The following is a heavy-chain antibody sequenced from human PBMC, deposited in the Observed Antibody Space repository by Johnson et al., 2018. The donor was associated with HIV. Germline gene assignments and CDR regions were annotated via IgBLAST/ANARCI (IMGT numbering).Heavy chain of an antibody. J-gene: IGHJ3*02. CDR3: ARVRQLGRGDAFDI. CDR2: ISYDGSNK. D-gene: IGHD6-6*01. Sequence: QVQLVESGGGVVQPGRSLRLSCAASGFTFSSYAMHWVRQAPGKGLEWVAVISYDGSNKYYADSVKGRFTISSDNSKNTLYLQMNSLRAEDTAVYYCARVRQLGRGDAFDIWGQGTMVTVSS. V-gene: IGHV3-30-3*01. CDR1: GFTFSSYA.